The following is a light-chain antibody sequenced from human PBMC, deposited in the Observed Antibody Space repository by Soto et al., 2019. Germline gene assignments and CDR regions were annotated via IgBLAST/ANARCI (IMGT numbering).Light chain of an antibody. V-gene: IGLV4-69*02. Sequence: QAVLTQSPSASASLGASVKFTCTLSSGHSSYAIAWHQQQPERGPRYLMKLNSDGSHSKGDGIPDRFSGSSSGAERYLTISSLRSEDEADYYCQAWGTGIRVFGGGTTLTVL. CDR3: QAWGTGIRV. CDR2: LNSDGSH. J-gene: IGLJ3*02. CDR1: SGHSSYA.